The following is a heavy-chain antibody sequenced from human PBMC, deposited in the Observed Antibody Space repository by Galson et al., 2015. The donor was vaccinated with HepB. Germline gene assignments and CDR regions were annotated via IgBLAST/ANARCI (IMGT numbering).Heavy chain of an antibody. V-gene: IGHV1-46*01. J-gene: IGHJ4*02. CDR2: INPSGGST. CDR3: ARDRGYCSSTSCYTLSGY. D-gene: IGHD2-2*02. CDR1: GYTFTSYY. Sequence: SVKVSCKASGYTFTSYYMHWVRQAPGQGLEWMGIINPSGGSTSYAQKFQGRVTMTRDTSTSTVYMELSSLRSEDTAVYYCARDRGYCSSTSCYTLSGYWGQGTLVTVSS.